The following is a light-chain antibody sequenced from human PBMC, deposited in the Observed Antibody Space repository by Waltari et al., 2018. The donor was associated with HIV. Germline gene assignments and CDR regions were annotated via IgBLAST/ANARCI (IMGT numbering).Light chain of an antibody. V-gene: IGKV4-1*01. Sequence: DIVMTQSPDSLAVSLGRRATINCNSSRNIFYRSFNRTYLSWYHHKPGKPPKLVIYWASTRESGVPDRFSGSGSETNFTLTISSLQAEDAAVYYCQQYFSTPWTFGQGTTVEVK. J-gene: IGKJ1*01. CDR2: WAS. CDR3: QQYFSTPWT. CDR1: RNIFYRSFNRTY.